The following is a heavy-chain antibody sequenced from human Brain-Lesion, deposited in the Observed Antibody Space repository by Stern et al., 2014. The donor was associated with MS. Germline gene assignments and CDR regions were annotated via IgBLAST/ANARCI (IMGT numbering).Heavy chain of an antibody. V-gene: IGHV3-74*02. CDR3: ARGEIWFDS. CDR1: GFTFSNYW. J-gene: IGHJ5*01. Sequence: EVQLVESGGGLVQHGGSLRLSCAASGFTFSNYWMHWVRQAPGQGLVWVSRVNNDGRRTSYADSVKGRFTMSRDNAKNTLYLQMNSLRVEDTAIYYCARGEIWFDSWGQGTLVTVSS. CDR2: VNNDGRRT. D-gene: IGHD3-10*01.